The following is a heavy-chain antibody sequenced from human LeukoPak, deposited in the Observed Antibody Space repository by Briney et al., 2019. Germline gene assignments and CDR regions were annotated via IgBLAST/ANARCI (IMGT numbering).Heavy chain of an antibody. CDR1: GGTFSGYA. Sequence: SVKVSCKASGGTFSGYAISWVRQAPGQGLEWMGGIIPIFGTANYAQKFQGRVTITTDESRSTAYMELSSLRSEDTAVYYCAREVAVAGHFDYWGQGTLVTVSS. CDR3: AREVAVAGHFDY. CDR2: IIPIFGTA. D-gene: IGHD6-19*01. J-gene: IGHJ4*02. V-gene: IGHV1-69*05.